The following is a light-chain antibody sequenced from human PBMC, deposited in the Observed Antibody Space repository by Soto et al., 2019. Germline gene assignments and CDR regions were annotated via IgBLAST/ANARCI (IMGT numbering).Light chain of an antibody. CDR2: EVS. CDR3: CSYTSTNSRV. V-gene: IGLV2-14*01. J-gene: IGLJ3*02. Sequence: QSVLTQPASMSGSPGQSITISCTGTSNDVGGYNYVSWYQQHPGKAPKLMIFEVSNRLSGVSNRFSGSKSGNTASLTISGLQAEDEAYYYCCSYTSTNSRVFGGGTQLTVL. CDR1: SNDVGGYNY.